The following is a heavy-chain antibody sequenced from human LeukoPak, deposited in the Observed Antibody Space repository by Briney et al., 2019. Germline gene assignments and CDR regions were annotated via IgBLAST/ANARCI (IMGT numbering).Heavy chain of an antibody. CDR3: AREKPGAFDY. Sequence: GASVKVSCKASGGTFSSYAISWVRQAPGQGLEWMGGIIPIFGTANYAQKFQGRVTIIADKSTSTAYMELSSLRSEDTAVYYCAREKPGAFDYWGQGTLVTVSS. V-gene: IGHV1-69*06. CDR2: IIPIFGTA. D-gene: IGHD1-14*01. J-gene: IGHJ4*02. CDR1: GGTFSSYA.